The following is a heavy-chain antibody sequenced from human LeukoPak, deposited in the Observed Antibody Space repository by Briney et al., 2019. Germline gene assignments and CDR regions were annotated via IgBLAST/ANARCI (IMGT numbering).Heavy chain of an antibody. Sequence: SETLSLTCAVYGGSFSGYYWSWIRQPPGKGLEWIGEINHSGSTNYNPSLKSRVTISVDTSKNQFSLKLSSVTAADTAVYYCARAAKTVRYSSGWYAPAVIDAFDIWGQGTMVTVSS. CDR1: GGSFSGYY. CDR2: INHSGST. CDR3: ARAAKTVRYSSGWYAPAVIDAFDI. V-gene: IGHV4-34*01. J-gene: IGHJ3*02. D-gene: IGHD6-19*01.